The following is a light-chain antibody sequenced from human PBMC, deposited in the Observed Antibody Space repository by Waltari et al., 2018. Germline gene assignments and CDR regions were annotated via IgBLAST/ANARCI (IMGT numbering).Light chain of an antibody. J-gene: IGKJ4*01. CDR1: QSLIHSNGNTY. CDR3: MQGTHPPQT. V-gene: IGKV2-30*02. CDR2: KIS. Sequence: DVVMTQSPLSLPVTLGQPASISCRSSQSLIHSNGNTYLNWFQQRPGQSPRRLIYKISNRDYGVQDRFSGSGSGTDFTLKISRVEAEDVGVYYCMQGTHPPQTFGGGTKVEIK.